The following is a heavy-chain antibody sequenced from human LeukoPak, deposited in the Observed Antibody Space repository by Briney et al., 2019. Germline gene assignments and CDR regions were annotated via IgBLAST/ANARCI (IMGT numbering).Heavy chain of an antibody. CDR2: INPSGGST. V-gene: IGHV1-46*01. J-gene: IGHJ5*02. CDR3: ARGLWERFLEWLSVQPNWFDP. D-gene: IGHD3-3*01. CDR1: GHTFTSYY. Sequence: ASVKVSCKASGHTFTSYYMHWVRQAPGQGLEWMGIINPSGGSTSYAQKFQGRVTMTRDTSTSTVYMELSSLRSEDTAVYYCARGLWERFLEWLSVQPNWFDPWGQGTLVTVSS.